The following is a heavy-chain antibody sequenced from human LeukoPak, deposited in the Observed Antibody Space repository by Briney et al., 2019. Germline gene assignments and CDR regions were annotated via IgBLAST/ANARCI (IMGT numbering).Heavy chain of an antibody. V-gene: IGHV1-2*02. Sequence: ASVKVSCKASGYTFTGYYMHWVRQAPGQGLEWMGWINPNSGATNYAQKFQGRVTMTRDTSITTAYMELSRLRSDDTAVYYCAREDYGDSDYFDYWGQGTLVTVSS. J-gene: IGHJ4*02. CDR3: AREDYGDSDYFDY. D-gene: IGHD4-17*01. CDR1: GYTFTGYY. CDR2: INPNSGAT.